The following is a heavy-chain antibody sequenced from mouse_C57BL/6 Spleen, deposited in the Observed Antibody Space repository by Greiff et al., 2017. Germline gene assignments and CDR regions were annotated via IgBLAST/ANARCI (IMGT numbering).Heavy chain of an antibody. V-gene: IGHV7-1*01. J-gene: IGHJ4*01. D-gene: IGHD2-3*01. CDR1: GFTFSDFY. CDR2: SRNKANDYTT. Sequence: EVQRVESGGGLVQSGRSLRLSCATSGFTFSDFYMEWVRQAPGKGLEWIAASRNKANDYTTEYSASVKGRFIVSRDTSQSSLYLQMNALRADDTAIYYCARDACYYDGYYGDAMDYWGQGTSVTVSS. CDR3: ARDACYYDGYYGDAMDY.